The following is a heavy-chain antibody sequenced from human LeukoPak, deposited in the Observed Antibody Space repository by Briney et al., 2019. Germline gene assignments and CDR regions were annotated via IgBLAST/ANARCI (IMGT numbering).Heavy chain of an antibody. D-gene: IGHD2-21*01. CDR2: INPNSCGT. Sequence: GASVKVPCKTSGYSFTDYYMHWVRQAPGQGLEWMGWINPNSCGTSSAQKFQGRVTMTRDTSITTVYMEVSWLTSDDTAIYYCARADRLHGGPYLIGPWGQGTLVTVSS. V-gene: IGHV1-2*02. CDR1: GYSFTDYY. J-gene: IGHJ5*02. CDR3: ARADRLHGGPYLIGP.